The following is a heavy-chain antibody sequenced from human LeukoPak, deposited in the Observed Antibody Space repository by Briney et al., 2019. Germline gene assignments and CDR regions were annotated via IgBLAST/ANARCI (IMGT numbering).Heavy chain of an antibody. CDR1: GFTLSDSW. Sequence: GGSLRLSCAASGFTLSDSWMSWVRQAPGKGLEWVANIDQDGSDKNYVGSVKGRFTISRDDAKNSLFLQMNSLRAEDTAVYYCARESTEDRPGSWGQGTLVTVSS. CDR3: ARESTEDRPGS. CDR2: IDQDGSDK. D-gene: IGHD5/OR15-5a*01. V-gene: IGHV3-7*01. J-gene: IGHJ5*02.